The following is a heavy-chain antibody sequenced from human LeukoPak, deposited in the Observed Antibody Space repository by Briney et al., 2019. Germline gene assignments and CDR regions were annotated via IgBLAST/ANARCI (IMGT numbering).Heavy chain of an antibody. CDR2: ISYDGSNK. D-gene: IGHD3-9*01. Sequence: PGRSLRLSCAASGFTFSSYGMHWVRKAPAKGLGRVAVISYDGSNKYYADSVQGRFTISRDNAKNSLYLQMHGLRAEDTAVYYCARVGGRYDDYWGQGTLVTVSS. CDR3: ARVGGRYDDY. J-gene: IGHJ4*02. CDR1: GFTFSSYG. V-gene: IGHV3-30*03.